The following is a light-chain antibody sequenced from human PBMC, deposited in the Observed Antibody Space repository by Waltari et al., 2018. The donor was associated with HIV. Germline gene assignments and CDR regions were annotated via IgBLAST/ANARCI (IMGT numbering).Light chain of an antibody. J-gene: IGLJ1*01. CDR2: DVS. V-gene: IGLV2-14*03. CDR1: SSDVGGYNY. Sequence: QSALTQPASVSGSPGQSITISCTGTSSDVGGYNYASWYTQHPGTAPKLMIYDVSSRPSGVANRFSGSKSGNTASLTISGLQAEDEADYYCSSYTSSNTLPYVFGTGTKVTVL. CDR3: SSYTSSNTLPYV.